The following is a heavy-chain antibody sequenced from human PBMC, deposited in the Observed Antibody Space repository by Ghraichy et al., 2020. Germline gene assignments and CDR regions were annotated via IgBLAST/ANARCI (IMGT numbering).Heavy chain of an antibody. CDR2: IYHSGST. J-gene: IGHJ5*02. V-gene: IGHV4-30-2*01. Sequence: SETLSLTCAVSGGSISSGGYSWSWIRQPPGKGLEWIGYIYHSGSTYYNPSLKSRVTISVDRSKNQFSLKLSSVTAADTAVYYCARGVRGGITGTNRVLYNWFDPWGQGTLVTVSS. CDR1: GGSISSGGYS. D-gene: IGHD1-20*01. CDR3: ARGVRGGITGTNRVLYNWFDP.